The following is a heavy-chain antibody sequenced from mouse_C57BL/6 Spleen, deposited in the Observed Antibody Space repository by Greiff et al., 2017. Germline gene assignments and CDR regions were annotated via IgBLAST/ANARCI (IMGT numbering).Heavy chain of an antibody. CDR3: ARGVSSYGWYFDV. D-gene: IGHD1-1*01. CDR2: IYPGDGDT. V-gene: IGHV1-82*01. CDR1: GYAFSSSW. Sequence: QVQLKQSGPELVKPGASVKISCKASGYAFSSSWMNWVKQRPGKGLEWIGRIYPGDGDTNYNGKFKGKATLTADKSSSTAYMQLSSLTSEDSAVYFCARGVSSYGWYFDVWGTGTTVTVSS. J-gene: IGHJ1*03.